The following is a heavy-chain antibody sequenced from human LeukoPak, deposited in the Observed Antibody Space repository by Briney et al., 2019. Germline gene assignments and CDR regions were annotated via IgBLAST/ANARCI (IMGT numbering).Heavy chain of an antibody. CDR2: ISSSGSTI. V-gene: IGHV3-11*01. CDR1: GFTFSTYA. Sequence: GGSLRLSCAASGFTFSTYAMSWIRQAPGKGLEWVSYISSSGSTIYYADSVKGRFTISRDNAKNSLYLQMNSLRAEDTAVYYCARALYDSSGYYWFDPWGQGTLVTVSS. J-gene: IGHJ5*02. CDR3: ARALYDSSGYYWFDP. D-gene: IGHD3-22*01.